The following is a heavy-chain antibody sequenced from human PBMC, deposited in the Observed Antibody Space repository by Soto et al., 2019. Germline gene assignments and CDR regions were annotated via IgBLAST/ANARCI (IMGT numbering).Heavy chain of an antibody. J-gene: IGHJ6*03. D-gene: IGHD3-9*01. CDR1: GYTFTSYG. Sequence: QVQLVQSGAEVKKPGASVQHSCKASGYTFTSYGISWVRQAPGQGLEWMRWISAYNGHTTYAQKLQGRVTMTTDTSTSAAYMELRGQRSDDTAVYYCARQSSKYYDILTRNYYYYMDVWGKGTTVNVSS. V-gene: IGHV1-18*01. CDR2: ISAYNGHT. CDR3: ARQSSKYYDILTRNYYYYMDV.